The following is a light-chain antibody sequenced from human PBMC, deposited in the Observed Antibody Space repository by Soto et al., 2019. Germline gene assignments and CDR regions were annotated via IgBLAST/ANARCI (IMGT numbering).Light chain of an antibody. CDR2: EVS. Sequence: QSALTQPASVSGSPGQSITISCTGTSSDVGGYNFVSWYQQHPGKAPKLMISEVSNRPSGVSNRFSGSKSGNTASLTISGLQTEDEADYYCSSYTITTALVFGSGTKVP. V-gene: IGLV2-14*01. CDR3: SSYTITTALV. CDR1: SSDVGGYNF. J-gene: IGLJ1*01.